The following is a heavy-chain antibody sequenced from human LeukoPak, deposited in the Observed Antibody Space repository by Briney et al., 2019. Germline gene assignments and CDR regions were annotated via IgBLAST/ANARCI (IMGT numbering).Heavy chain of an antibody. Sequence: SETLSLTCAVYGESFSGYYWSWIRQPPGKGLEWIGEINHSGSTNYNPSLKSRVTISVDTSKNQFSLKLNSVTAADTAVYYCARGSSSPRTGGFHYWGQGTLVTVSS. CDR3: ARGSSSPRTGGFHY. CDR1: GESFSGYY. D-gene: IGHD6-6*01. CDR2: INHSGST. V-gene: IGHV4-34*01. J-gene: IGHJ4*02.